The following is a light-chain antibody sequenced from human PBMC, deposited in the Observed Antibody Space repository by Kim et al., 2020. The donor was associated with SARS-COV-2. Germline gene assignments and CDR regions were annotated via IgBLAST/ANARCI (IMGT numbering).Light chain of an antibody. J-gene: IGKJ3*01. CDR2: GAS. CDR1: QSVSSSY. Sequence: EIVLTQSPGTLSLSPGERATLSCRASQSVSSSYLAWYQQKPGQAPRLLIYGASSRATGIPDRFSGSGSGTDFTLTISRLEPEDFAVYYCQNYGSSPTFGPGTKVDIK. V-gene: IGKV3-20*01. CDR3: QNYGSSPT.